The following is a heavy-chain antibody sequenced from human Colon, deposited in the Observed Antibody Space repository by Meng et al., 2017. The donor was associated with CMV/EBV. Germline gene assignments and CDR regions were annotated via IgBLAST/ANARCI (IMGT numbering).Heavy chain of an antibody. J-gene: IGHJ4*02. CDR3: ATLKAGYYFDS. D-gene: IGHD6-25*01. CDR1: GYTFSNYG. Sequence: ASVKVSCKTSGYTFSNYGLFWVRQAPGQGLEWLGWISLHNGNTQYAQTIGDRVTMTADISTATAYMELRSLRSDDTAVYFCATLKAGYYFDSWGQGTLVTVSS. V-gene: IGHV1-18*01. CDR2: ISLHNGNT.